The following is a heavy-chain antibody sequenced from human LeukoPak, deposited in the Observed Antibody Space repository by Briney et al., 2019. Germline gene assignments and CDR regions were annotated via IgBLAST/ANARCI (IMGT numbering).Heavy chain of an antibody. CDR1: GFTFSSYG. Sequence: GGSLRLSCAASGFTFSSYGMHWVRQAPGKGLEWVAAIWYDGSNKYYADSVKGRFTISRDNSKNTLYLQMNSLRAEDTAVYYCAREGYGYGMDVWGQGTTVTVSS. D-gene: IGHD5-18*01. CDR3: AREGYGYGMDV. V-gene: IGHV3-33*01. CDR2: IWYDGSNK. J-gene: IGHJ6*02.